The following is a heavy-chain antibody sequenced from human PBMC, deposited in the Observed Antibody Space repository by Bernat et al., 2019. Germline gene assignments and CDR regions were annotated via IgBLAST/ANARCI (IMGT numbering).Heavy chain of an antibody. J-gene: IGHJ6*02. CDR2: IYHSGST. V-gene: IGHV4-30-2*01. Sequence: QVQLQESGPGLVKPSETLSLTCTVSGGSISSGGYSWSWIRQPPGKGLEWIGYIYHSGSTYYNPSLKSRVTISVDRSKNQFSLKLSSVTAADTAVYYCARASVGGSGSYYYYYYGMDVWGQGTTVTVSS. D-gene: IGHD3-10*01. CDR1: GGSISSGGYS. CDR3: ARASVGGSGSYYYYYYGMDV.